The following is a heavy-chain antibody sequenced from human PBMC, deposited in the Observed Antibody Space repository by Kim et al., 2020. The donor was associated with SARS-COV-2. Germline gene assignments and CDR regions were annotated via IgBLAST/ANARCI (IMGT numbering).Heavy chain of an antibody. CDR2: IKEDGSAK. Sequence: GSLRLSCAASGFTFSTYWMSWVRQAPGKGLEWVANIKEDGSAKHYVDSVKGRFTISRDNTENSLYLQMNGLRVEDTAVYYCVRDFDHWGRGTLVTVSS. J-gene: IGHJ5*02. CDR3: VRDFDH. CDR1: GFTFSTYW. V-gene: IGHV3-7*01.